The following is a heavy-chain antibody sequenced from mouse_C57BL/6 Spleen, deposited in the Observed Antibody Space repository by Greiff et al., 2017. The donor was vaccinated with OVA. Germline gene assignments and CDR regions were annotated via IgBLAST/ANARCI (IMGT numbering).Heavy chain of an antibody. CDR2: SRNKANDYTT. V-gene: IGHV7-1*01. CDR3: ARAPDY. CDR1: GFTFSDFY. Sequence: EVQLVDSGGGLVQSGRSLRLSCATSGFTFSDFYMEWVRQAPGKGLEWIAASRNKANDYTTEYSASVKGRFIVSRDTSQSILYLQMNALRAEDTAIYYCARAPDYWGQGTSVTVSS. J-gene: IGHJ4*01.